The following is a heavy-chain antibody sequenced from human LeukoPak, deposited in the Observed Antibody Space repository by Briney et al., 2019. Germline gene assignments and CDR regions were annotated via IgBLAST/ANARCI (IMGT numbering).Heavy chain of an antibody. CDR1: GFTFSSYE. Sequence: GGSLRLSCAASGFTFSSYEMNWVRQAPGKGLEWVSYISSSGSTIYYAGSVKGRFTISRDNAKNSLYLQMNSLRAEDTAVYYCAREGGIYYGSGSSNYMDVWGKGTTVTVSS. CDR2: ISSSGSTI. V-gene: IGHV3-48*03. J-gene: IGHJ6*03. CDR3: AREGGIYYGSGSSNYMDV. D-gene: IGHD3-10*01.